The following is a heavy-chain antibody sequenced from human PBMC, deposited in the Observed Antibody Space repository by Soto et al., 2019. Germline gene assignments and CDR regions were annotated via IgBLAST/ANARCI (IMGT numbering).Heavy chain of an antibody. D-gene: IGHD6-13*01. V-gene: IGHV3-64D*06. CDR2: ISSNGGST. CDR3: VKALVTIAAAGIFDY. J-gene: IGHJ4*02. Sequence: PGGSLRLSCSASGFTFSSYAVHWVRQAPGKGLEYVSAISSNGGSTYYADSVKGRFTITRDNSKNKQYLQKSRLRAEDTDVYYCVKALVTIAAAGIFDYWGQGTLVTVS. CDR1: GFTFSSYA.